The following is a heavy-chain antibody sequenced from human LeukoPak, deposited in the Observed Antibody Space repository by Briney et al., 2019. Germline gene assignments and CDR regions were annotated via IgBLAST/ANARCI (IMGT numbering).Heavy chain of an antibody. CDR2: IYYSGST. CDR1: GGSISSYY. D-gene: IGHD1-26*01. J-gene: IGHJ4*02. Sequence: PSETLSLTCTVSGGSISSYYWSWIRQPPGKGLEWIGYIYYSGSTNYNPSLKSRVTISVDTSKNQFSLKLSSVTAADTAVYYCARDSGSYKRGGYFDYWGQGTLVTVSS. CDR3: ARDSGSYKRGGYFDY. V-gene: IGHV4-59*01.